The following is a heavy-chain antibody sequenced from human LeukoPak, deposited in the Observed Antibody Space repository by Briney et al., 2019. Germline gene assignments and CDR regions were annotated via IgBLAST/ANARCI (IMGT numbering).Heavy chain of an antibody. Sequence: GGSLRLSCAASGFTFDDYGMSWVRQAPGKGLEWVSGINWNGGSTGYADSVKGRFTISRDNAKNSLYLQMNSLRAEDTALYYCARVRWIQLWLMGGPPYYYYMDVWGKGTTVTVSS. D-gene: IGHD5-18*01. V-gene: IGHV3-20*04. CDR3: ARVRWIQLWLMGGPPYYYYMDV. CDR1: GFTFDDYG. CDR2: INWNGGST. J-gene: IGHJ6*03.